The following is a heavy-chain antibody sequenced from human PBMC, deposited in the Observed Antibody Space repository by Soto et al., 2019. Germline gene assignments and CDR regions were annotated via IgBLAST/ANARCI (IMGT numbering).Heavy chain of an antibody. D-gene: IGHD3-9*01. CDR2: ISYDGSNK. J-gene: IGHJ4*02. V-gene: IGHV3-30-3*01. Sequence: QVQLVESGGGVVQPGRSLRLSCAASGFTFSSYAMHWVRQAPGKGLEWVAVISYDGSNKYYADSVKGRFTISRDNSKNTLYLQMNSLRAEDTAVDYCARGQDDILTGSLWVDYWGQGTLVTVSS. CDR3: ARGQDDILTGSLWVDY. CDR1: GFTFSSYA.